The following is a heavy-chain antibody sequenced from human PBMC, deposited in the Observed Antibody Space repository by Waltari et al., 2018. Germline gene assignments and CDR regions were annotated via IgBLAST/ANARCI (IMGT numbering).Heavy chain of an antibody. CDR3: AREGAVLPNLL. V-gene: IGHV3-7*01. CDR1: GFTFSSYW. CDR2: IKQDGSEK. D-gene: IGHD3-10*01. Sequence: EVQLVQYGGGLVQPGGSLRLSCAASGFTFSSYWRSWLRQPPGQGLEWVANIKQDGSEKYYVDSGKGRLTISRDNDKNSLYLKMNSLRAEDTAVYYCAREGAVLPNLLWGQGTLVTVSS. J-gene: IGHJ4*02.